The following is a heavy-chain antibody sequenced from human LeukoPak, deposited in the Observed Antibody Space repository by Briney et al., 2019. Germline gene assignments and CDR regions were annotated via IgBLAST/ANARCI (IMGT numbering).Heavy chain of an antibody. Sequence: ASAKVSCKASGYTFTGYYMHWVRQAPGQGLEWMGWINPNSGGTNYAQKFQGRVTMTRDTSISTAYMELSRLRSDDTAVYYCARDGQKYYYFGSGYYSFSDYGGQGTLVTVSS. CDR3: ARDGQKYYYFGSGYYSFSDY. CDR1: GYTFTGYY. V-gene: IGHV1-2*02. J-gene: IGHJ4*02. CDR2: INPNSGGT. D-gene: IGHD3-3*01.